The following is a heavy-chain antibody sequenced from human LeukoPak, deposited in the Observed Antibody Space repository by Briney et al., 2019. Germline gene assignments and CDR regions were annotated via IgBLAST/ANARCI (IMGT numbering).Heavy chain of an antibody. CDR1: GYTFTSYG. Sequence: ASVKVSCKASGYTFTSYGISWVRQAPGQGLEWMGWISAYNGNTNYAQKLQGRVTMTTDTSTSTAYMELRSLRSDDTAVYYCARARYSSSWYAFDYWGQGTLVTVSS. CDR2: ISAYNGNT. J-gene: IGHJ4*02. V-gene: IGHV1-18*01. D-gene: IGHD6-13*01. CDR3: ARARYSSSWYAFDY.